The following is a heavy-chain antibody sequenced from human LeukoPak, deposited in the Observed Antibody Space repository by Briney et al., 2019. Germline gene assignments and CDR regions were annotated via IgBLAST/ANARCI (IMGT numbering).Heavy chain of an antibody. CDR1: GATFSSYA. Sequence: GSSVKLSCKASGATFSSYAISWGRRAPGHGLKGMGGIIPIFGTANYAQKFQGRVTITADESTSTAYMELSSLRSEDTAVYYCAREGGSSWLDYWGQGTLVTVSS. J-gene: IGHJ4*02. V-gene: IGHV1-69*01. CDR2: IIPIFGTA. CDR3: AREGGSSWLDY. D-gene: IGHD6-13*01.